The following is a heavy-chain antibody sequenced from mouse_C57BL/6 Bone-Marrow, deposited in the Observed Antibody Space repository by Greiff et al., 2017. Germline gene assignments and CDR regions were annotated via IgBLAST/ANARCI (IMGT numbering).Heavy chain of an antibody. CDR2: ISSGNSTI. Sequence: DVMLVESGGGLVKPGGSLKLSCAASGFTFSDYGMHWVRQAPEKGLEWVAYISSGNSTINYADTVKGRFTISRDNAKNTLFLQMTSLRSEDTAMYYCASSYYGIDYWGQGTSVTVSS. V-gene: IGHV5-17*01. J-gene: IGHJ4*01. CDR3: ASSYYGIDY. CDR1: GFTFSDYG.